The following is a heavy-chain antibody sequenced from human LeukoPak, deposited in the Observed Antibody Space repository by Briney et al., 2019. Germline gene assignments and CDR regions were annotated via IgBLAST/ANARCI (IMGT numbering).Heavy chain of an antibody. Sequence: GASVKVSCKASGYTFTCYYMHWVRQAPGQGLEWMGWINPNSGVTNYAQKFQGWVTMTRDTSISTAYMELSRPRSDDTAVYYCARGRPWLVLRGGGQYFQHWGQGTLVTVSS. CDR3: ARGRPWLVLRGGGQYFQH. D-gene: IGHD6-19*01. V-gene: IGHV1-2*04. CDR2: INPNSGVT. J-gene: IGHJ1*01. CDR1: GYTFTCYY.